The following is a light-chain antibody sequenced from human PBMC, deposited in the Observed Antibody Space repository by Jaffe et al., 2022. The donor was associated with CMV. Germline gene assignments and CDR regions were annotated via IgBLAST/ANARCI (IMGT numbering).Light chain of an antibody. J-gene: IGKJ5*01. CDR1: QGISSY. V-gene: IGKV1-9*01. CDR3: QKFNSFPIT. CDR2: AAS. Sequence: DIQLTQSPSFLSASVGDRVTITCRASQGISSYLAWYQQKPGKAPKLLIYAASTLQSGVPSRFSGSGSGTEFTLTISSLQPEDSATYYCQKFNSFPITFGQGTRLEIK.